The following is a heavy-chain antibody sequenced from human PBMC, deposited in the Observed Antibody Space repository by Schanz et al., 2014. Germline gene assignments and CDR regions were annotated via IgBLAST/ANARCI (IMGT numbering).Heavy chain of an antibody. CDR1: GGSISSGGYY. J-gene: IGHJ4*02. V-gene: IGHV4-31*03. Sequence: QVQLQESGPGLVKPSQTLSLTCTVSGGSISSGGYYWSWIRQHPGKGLEWIGYIYDGGSTYYNPSLKSRVTISVDTSKNQFSLRLSSVTAADTAVYYCARDRLECGAECYSVEVFEIWGQGTLVIASS. CDR3: ARDRLECGAECYSVEVFEI. CDR2: IYDGGST. D-gene: IGHD2-21*01.